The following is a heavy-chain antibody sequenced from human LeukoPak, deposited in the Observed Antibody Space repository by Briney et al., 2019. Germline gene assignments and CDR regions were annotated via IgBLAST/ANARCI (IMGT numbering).Heavy chain of an antibody. D-gene: IGHD3-10*01. CDR3: ARDQSHYSAPGDY. J-gene: IGHJ4*02. CDR2: IWYDGSNE. Sequence: PGRSLRLSCAASGFTFNNYDMHWVRQAPGKGLEWVALIWYDGSNEYYADSVKGRFTISRDNSKNTLYLQMNSLRAEDTAVYYCARDQSHYSAPGDYWGQGTLVTVSS. V-gene: IGHV3-33*01. CDR1: GFTFNNYD.